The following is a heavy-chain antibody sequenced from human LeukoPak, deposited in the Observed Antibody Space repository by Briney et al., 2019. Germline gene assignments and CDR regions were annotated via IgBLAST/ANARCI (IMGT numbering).Heavy chain of an antibody. V-gene: IGHV4-59*08. D-gene: IGHD3-22*01. CDR2: IYYNGNP. J-gene: IGHJ4*02. Sequence: PSETLSLTCTVSGGSISGDYWSWLRQPPGKGLEWIGQIYYNGNPDYNPSLKSRVTISVDTSKNQFSLRLRSVTAADTAVYFCANNRYPSDFNGYWNLFDNWGQQILVAVSS. CDR3: ANNRYPSDFNGYWNLFDN. CDR1: GGSISGDY.